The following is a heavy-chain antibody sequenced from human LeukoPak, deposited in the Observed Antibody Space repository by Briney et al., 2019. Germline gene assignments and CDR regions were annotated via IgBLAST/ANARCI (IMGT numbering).Heavy chain of an antibody. J-gene: IGHJ5*02. CDR1: GGTFSSYV. Sequence: SVKVSCKASGGTFSSYVISWGRQAPGQGLEWMGGIIPIFETANYAQKFQGRVTITADESTTTAYMDLSSLRSEDTAVYYCAKSRLAAAQNWFDPWGQGTLVTVSS. CDR2: IIPIFETA. D-gene: IGHD6-13*01. V-gene: IGHV1-69*01. CDR3: AKSRLAAAQNWFDP.